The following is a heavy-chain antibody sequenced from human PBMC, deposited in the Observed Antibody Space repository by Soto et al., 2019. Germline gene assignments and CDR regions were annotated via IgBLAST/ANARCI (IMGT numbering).Heavy chain of an antibody. CDR1: GGSISSGGYS. CDR3: ARGVEVPAATDYYGMDV. D-gene: IGHD2-2*01. Sequence: SETLSLTCAVSGGSISSGGYSWSWIRQPPGKGLEWIGYIYDSGSTYYNPSLKSRITISVDRSKNQFSLNLSSVTAADTAVYYCARGVEVPAATDYYGMDVWGQGTSVTV. V-gene: IGHV4-30-2*01. CDR2: IYDSGST. J-gene: IGHJ6*02.